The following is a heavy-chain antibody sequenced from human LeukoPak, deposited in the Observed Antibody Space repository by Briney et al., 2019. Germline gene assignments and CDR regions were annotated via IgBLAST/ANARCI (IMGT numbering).Heavy chain of an antibody. V-gene: IGHV3-48*03. Sequence: GGSLRLSCAASGFTFSSYEMNWVPQAPGKGLEWGSKISSSGSAIYYADSVKGRFTISRDNAKSTLYLQMNSLRAEDTAVYYCARGGSLGYWGQGTLVTVSS. CDR3: ARGGSLGY. D-gene: IGHD6-19*01. J-gene: IGHJ4*02. CDR2: ISSSGSAI. CDR1: GFTFSSYE.